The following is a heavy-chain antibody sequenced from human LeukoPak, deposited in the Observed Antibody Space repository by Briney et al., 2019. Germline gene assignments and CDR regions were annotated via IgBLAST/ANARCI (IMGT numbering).Heavy chain of an antibody. D-gene: IGHD4-17*01. J-gene: IGHJ4*02. CDR3: AKRTDSDHGEC. CDR1: GFTFSSSA. CDR2: ISYIGDKM. V-gene: IGHV3-23*01. Sequence: GGSLRLSCAASGFTFSSSAMSWVRQAPGKGLEWVSAISYIGDKMYYADSVKGRFTISRDNSKNTLYLQMNSLRAEDTAVYYCAKRTDSDHGECWGQGTLVTVSS.